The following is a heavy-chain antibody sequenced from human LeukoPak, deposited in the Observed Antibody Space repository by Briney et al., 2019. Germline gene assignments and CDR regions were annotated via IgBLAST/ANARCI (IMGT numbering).Heavy chain of an antibody. Sequence: GGSLRLSCAASGFTFSSYGMHWVRQAPGKGLEWVAVISYDGSNKYYADSVKGRFTISRDNSKNTLYLQMNSLRAEDTAVYYCAKDTTGDMAVAGIFDYWGQGTLVTVSS. D-gene: IGHD6-19*01. CDR1: GFTFSSYG. V-gene: IGHV3-30*18. J-gene: IGHJ4*02. CDR3: AKDTTGDMAVAGIFDY. CDR2: ISYDGSNK.